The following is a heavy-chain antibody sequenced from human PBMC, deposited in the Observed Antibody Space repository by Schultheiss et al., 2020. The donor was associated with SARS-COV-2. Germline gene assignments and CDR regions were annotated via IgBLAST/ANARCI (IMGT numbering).Heavy chain of an antibody. V-gene: IGHV4-34*01. CDR1: GGSISSYY. D-gene: IGHD5-18*01. J-gene: IGHJ4*02. Sequence: SETLSLTCTVSGGSISSYYWSWIRQPPGKGLEWIGEINHSGSTNYNPSLKSRVTISVDTSKNQFSLKLSSVTAADTAVYYCARRGYSYGYAATFDYWGQGTLVTVS. CDR2: INHSGST. CDR3: ARRGYSYGYAATFDY.